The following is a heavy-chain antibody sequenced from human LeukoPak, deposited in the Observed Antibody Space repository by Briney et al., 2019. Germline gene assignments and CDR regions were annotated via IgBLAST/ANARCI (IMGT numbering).Heavy chain of an antibody. D-gene: IGHD6-19*01. CDR2: IYYSGST. CDR3: ARRLAVAGTKVNWFDP. Sequence: SETLSLTCAVSGGSISSGGYSWSWIRQPPGKGLEWIGYIYYSGSTYYNPSLKSRVTISVDTSKNQFSLKLSSVTAADTAVYYCARRLAVAGTKVNWFDPWGQGTLVTVSS. J-gene: IGHJ5*02. CDR1: GGSISSGGYS. V-gene: IGHV4-30-4*07.